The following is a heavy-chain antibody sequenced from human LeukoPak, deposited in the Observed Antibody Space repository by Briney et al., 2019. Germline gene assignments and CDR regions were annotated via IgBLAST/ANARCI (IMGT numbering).Heavy chain of an antibody. CDR3: ARAYYDISGYYQFDS. J-gene: IGHJ4*02. CDR1: GFTFTSYT. V-gene: IGHV3-48*02. Sequence: GGSLRLSCAASGFTFTSYTMNWVRQAPGKGLDWVSYISGGSGDIYYADSVRGRFTISRDNGKNSLFLQMNSLRDEDTAVYYCARAYYDISGYYQFDSWGQGTLVTVSS. D-gene: IGHD3-22*01. CDR2: ISGGSGDI.